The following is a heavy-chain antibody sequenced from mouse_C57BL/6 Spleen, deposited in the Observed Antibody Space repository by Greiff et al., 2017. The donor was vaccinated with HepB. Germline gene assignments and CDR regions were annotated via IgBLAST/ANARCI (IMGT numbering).Heavy chain of an antibody. CDR3: ARCGYYGRSYDPFDY. V-gene: IGHV1-82*01. Sequence: QVQLQQSGPELVKPGASVKISCKASGYAFSSSWMNWVKQRPGKGLEWIGRIYPGDGDTNYNGKFKGKATLTADKSSSTAYMQLSSLTSEDSAVYFCARCGYYGRSYDPFDYWGQGTTLTVSS. J-gene: IGHJ2*01. CDR2: IYPGDGDT. CDR1: GYAFSSSW. D-gene: IGHD1-1*01.